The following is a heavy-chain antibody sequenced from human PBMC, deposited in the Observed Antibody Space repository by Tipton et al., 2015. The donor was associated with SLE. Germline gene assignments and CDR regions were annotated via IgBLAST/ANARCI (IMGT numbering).Heavy chain of an antibody. CDR2: ITNNGNT. V-gene: IGHV4-4*07. CDR1: RGSISSHY. J-gene: IGHJ5*02. D-gene: IGHD2-15*01. CDR3: VRHPRLGEGGWFDP. Sequence: TLSLTCTVSRGSISSHYWSWIRQPPGKGPEWIGRITNNGNTYYIPSLQSRVTMSVDTSKNHFSLKLSSVTAADTAVYYCVRHPRLGEGGWFDPWGHGTLDTVAS.